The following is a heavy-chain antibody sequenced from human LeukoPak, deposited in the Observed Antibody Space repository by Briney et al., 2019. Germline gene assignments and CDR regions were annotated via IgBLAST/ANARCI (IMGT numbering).Heavy chain of an antibody. V-gene: IGHV3-43*02. D-gene: IGHD1-26*01. CDR3: ARAGEGLLAYSFDI. CDR1: RFTFDDYA. J-gene: IGHJ3*02. Sequence: PGGSLRLSCVTSRFTFDDYAMHWVRQAPGKGLEWVSLISGDGDSTYYADSVKGRFTISRDNSKNSLYLHMNSLRTEDTAVYYCARAGEGLLAYSFDIWGQGTMVTVSS. CDR2: ISGDGDST.